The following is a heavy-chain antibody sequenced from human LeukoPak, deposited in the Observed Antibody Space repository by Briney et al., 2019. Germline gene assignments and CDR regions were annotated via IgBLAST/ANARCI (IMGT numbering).Heavy chain of an antibody. J-gene: IGHJ5*02. Sequence: GGSLRLSCAASGFTFSSYAMSWVRQAPGKGLEWVSTISGSGGNTYYSDSVMGRFTISRDNARNTLFLQIDSLRLEDTAIYYCAKGPHSYRDLNHWGRGTLVTVSS. CDR1: GFTFSSYA. CDR2: ISGSGGNT. D-gene: IGHD1-26*01. CDR3: AKGPHSYRDLNH. V-gene: IGHV3-23*01.